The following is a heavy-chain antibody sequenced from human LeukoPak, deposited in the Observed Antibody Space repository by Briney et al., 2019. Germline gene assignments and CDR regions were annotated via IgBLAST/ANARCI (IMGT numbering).Heavy chain of an antibody. Sequence: SVKVSCKASGGTFSSYAISWVRRAPGQGLEWMGGIIPIFGTANYAQKFQGRVTITTDESTSTAYMELSSLRSEDTAVYYCARISEGSYGGNQYFDYWGQGTLVTVSS. CDR1: GGTFSSYA. J-gene: IGHJ4*02. V-gene: IGHV1-69*05. CDR2: IIPIFGTA. D-gene: IGHD4-23*01. CDR3: ARISEGSYGGNQYFDY.